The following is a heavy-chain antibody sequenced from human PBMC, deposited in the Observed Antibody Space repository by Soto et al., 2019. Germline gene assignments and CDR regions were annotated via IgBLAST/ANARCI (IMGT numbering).Heavy chain of an antibody. CDR2: IYYSGST. V-gene: IGHV4-61*01. CDR1: GDSVSSGNYY. D-gene: IGHD5-18*01. J-gene: IGHJ5*02. Sequence: SETLSLTCTVSGDSVSSGNYYWTWIRQPPRKGLEWIGSIYYSGSTNYGPSLKSRVTISVDTSKHQLSLKLSSVIAADTVVYYCARIPVDTYMIYLVDPWGPGTLVNVSS. CDR3: ARIPVDTYMIYLVDP.